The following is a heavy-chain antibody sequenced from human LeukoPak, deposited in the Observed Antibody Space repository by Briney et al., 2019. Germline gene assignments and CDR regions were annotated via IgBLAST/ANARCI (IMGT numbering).Heavy chain of an antibody. Sequence: SETLSLTCTVSGASISSSNYYWGWIRQPPGKGLEWIGEIYYTGNTNYNPSLKSRVTISVDKSNNQFSLNLSSVTAADTAVYYCAKSNAWDWFDPWGQGTLVTVSS. CDR1: GASISSSNYY. CDR2: IYYTGNT. V-gene: IGHV4-61*05. CDR3: AKSNAWDWFDP. J-gene: IGHJ5*02. D-gene: IGHD4-11*01.